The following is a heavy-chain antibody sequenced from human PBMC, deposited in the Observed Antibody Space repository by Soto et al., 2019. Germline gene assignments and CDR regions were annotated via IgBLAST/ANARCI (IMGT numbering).Heavy chain of an antibody. D-gene: IGHD6-19*01. CDR2: INPNSGGT. CDR1: GYTFTGYY. J-gene: IGHJ4*02. CDR3: ARDDGSGDGSFDY. V-gene: IGHV1-2*04. Sequence: ASVKVSCKASGYTFTGYYMHWVRQAPGQGLEWMGWINPNSGGTNYAQKFQGWVTMTRDTSISTVYMELSRLRSDDTAVYYCARDDGSGDGSFDYWGQGTLVTVSS.